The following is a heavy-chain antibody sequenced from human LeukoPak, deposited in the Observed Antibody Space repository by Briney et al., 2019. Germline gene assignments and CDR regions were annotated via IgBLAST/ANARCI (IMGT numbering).Heavy chain of an antibody. CDR1: GGSISSYY. CDR3: ARVGGLHALSLHTVVDY. CDR2: IYTSGST. D-gene: IGHD2-15*01. Sequence: SETLSLNCTVSGGSISSYYWSWIRQPAGKGLEWIGRIYTSGSTNYNPSLKSRVTMSVDTSKNQFSLKLSSVTAADTAVYYCARVGGLHALSLHTVVDYWGQGTLVTVSS. V-gene: IGHV4-4*07. J-gene: IGHJ4*02.